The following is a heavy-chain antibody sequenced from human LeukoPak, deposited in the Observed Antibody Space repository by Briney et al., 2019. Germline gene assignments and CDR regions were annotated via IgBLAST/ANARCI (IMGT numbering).Heavy chain of an antibody. J-gene: IGHJ3*02. CDR2: IIPIFGTA. Sequence: GASVKVSCKASGGTFSSYAISWVRQAPGQGLEWMGGIIPIFGTANYAQKFQGRVTITTDESTSTAYMELSSLRSEDTAVYYCARGLSDAFDIWGQGTMVTVSS. CDR1: GGTFSSYA. CDR3: ARGLSDAFDI. V-gene: IGHV1-69*05.